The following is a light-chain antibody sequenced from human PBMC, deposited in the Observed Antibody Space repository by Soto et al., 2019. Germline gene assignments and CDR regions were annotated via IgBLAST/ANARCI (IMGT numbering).Light chain of an antibody. J-gene: IGLJ1*01. V-gene: IGLV3-21*02. Sequence: SYELTQPPSVSVAPGQTVRVTCGGKDIGSKSVHWYQQKPGQDPVLVVYDDSDRPSGLPERFSGSNSGNTATLTISSVADEDEDDYHCHGWDRASDPYVFGTGTKVTVL. CDR1: DIGSKS. CDR2: DDS. CDR3: HGWDRASDPYV.